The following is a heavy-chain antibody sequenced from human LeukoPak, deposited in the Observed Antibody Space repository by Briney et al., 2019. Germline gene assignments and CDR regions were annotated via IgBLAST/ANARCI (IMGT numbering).Heavy chain of an antibody. D-gene: IGHD3-10*01. Sequence: SETLSLTCTVSGGSISSYYWSWIRQPPGKGLEWIGYIYYSGSTNYNPSLKSRVTMSTDPSKNQSSRKLSPLTAAHTAIYYCTKDAKYYYGSRTFFFYEHWGQGTLLTVSS. CDR2: IYYSGST. V-gene: IGHV4-59*12. CDR3: TKDAKYYYGSRTFFFYEH. J-gene: IGHJ4*02. CDR1: GGSISSYY.